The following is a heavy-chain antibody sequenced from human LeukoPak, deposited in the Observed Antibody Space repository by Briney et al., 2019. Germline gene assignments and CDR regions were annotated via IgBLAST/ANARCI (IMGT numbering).Heavy chain of an antibody. CDR2: IYYSGST. V-gene: IGHV4-59*01. J-gene: IGHJ4*02. Sequence: GSLRLSCGASGFSFSSYAMSWIRQPPGKGLEWIGYIYYSGSTNYNPSLKSRVTISVDTSKNQFSLKLSSVTAADTAVYYCARGIRWFGELFDYWGQGTLVTVSS. CDR3: ARGIRWFGELFDY. CDR1: GFSFSSYA. D-gene: IGHD3-10*01.